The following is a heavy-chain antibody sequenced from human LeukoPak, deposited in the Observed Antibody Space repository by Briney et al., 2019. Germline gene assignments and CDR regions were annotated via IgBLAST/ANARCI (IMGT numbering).Heavy chain of an antibody. V-gene: IGHV4-34*01. Sequence: SGTLSLTCAVYGGSFSGYYWSWIRQPPGKGLEWIGEINHSGSTNYNPSLKSRVTISVDTSKNQFSLKLSSVTAADTAVYYCARTITIFGALGYFDYWGQGTLVTVSS. J-gene: IGHJ4*02. CDR2: INHSGST. CDR1: GGSFSGYY. D-gene: IGHD3-3*01. CDR3: ARTITIFGALGYFDY.